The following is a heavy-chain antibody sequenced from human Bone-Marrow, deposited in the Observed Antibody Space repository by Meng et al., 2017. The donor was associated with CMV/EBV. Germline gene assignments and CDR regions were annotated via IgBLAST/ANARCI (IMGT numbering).Heavy chain of an antibody. J-gene: IGHJ4*02. V-gene: IGHV4-34*01. CDR3: ARGRGMVRGVITY. D-gene: IGHD3-10*01. CDR1: GGYFSGDY. CDR2: INHGGST. Sequence: GDDGGYFSGDYWSRIRQPPGKGLVWMREINHGGSTNNNQSLKSRVTVSVDTSKNQFSLKLSSVTAADTAVYYCARGRGMVRGVITYWGQGTLVTVSS.